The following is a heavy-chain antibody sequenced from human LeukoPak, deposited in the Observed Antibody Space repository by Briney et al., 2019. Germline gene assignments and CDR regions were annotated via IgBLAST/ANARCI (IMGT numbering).Heavy chain of an antibody. D-gene: IGHD3-9*01. CDR3: AREQAALGRYFDRLPFDY. Sequence: PSETLSLTCAVYGGSFSGYYWSWIRQPPGKGLEWIGEINHSGSTNYNPSLKSRVTISVDTSKNQFSLKLSPVTAADTAVYYCAREQAALGRYFDRLPFDYWGQGTLVTVSS. CDR1: GGSFSGYY. CDR2: INHSGST. V-gene: IGHV4-34*01. J-gene: IGHJ4*02.